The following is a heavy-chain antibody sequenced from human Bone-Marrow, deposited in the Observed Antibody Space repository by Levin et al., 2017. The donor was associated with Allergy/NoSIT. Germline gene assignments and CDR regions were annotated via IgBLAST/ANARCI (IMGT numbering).Heavy chain of an antibody. Sequence: GGSLRLSCTSSEFTFSDYYMGWIRQAPGKGLEWVSYITTGNTIYYAESVKGRFTTSRDNDKSSLYLQMDSLTADDTAVYYCARSGGYSSYFDYWGQGTLVTVSS. J-gene: IGHJ4*02. CDR1: EFTFSDYY. D-gene: IGHD2-21*01. V-gene: IGHV3-11*01. CDR3: ARSGGYSSYFDY. CDR2: ITTGNTI.